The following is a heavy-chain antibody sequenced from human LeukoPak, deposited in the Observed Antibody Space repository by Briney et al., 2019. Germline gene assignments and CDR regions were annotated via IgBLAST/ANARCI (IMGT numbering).Heavy chain of an antibody. CDR1: GFTFDDYA. CDR3: ATVLRFLEWPF. V-gene: IGHV3-9*01. Sequence: PGGSLRLSCAASGFTFDDYAMHWVRQAPGKGLEWVSGISWNSGSIGYADSVKGRFTISRDNAKNSLYLQMNSLRAEDTALYYCATVLRFLEWPFWGQGTMATVSS. J-gene: IGHJ3*01. D-gene: IGHD3-3*01. CDR2: ISWNSGSI.